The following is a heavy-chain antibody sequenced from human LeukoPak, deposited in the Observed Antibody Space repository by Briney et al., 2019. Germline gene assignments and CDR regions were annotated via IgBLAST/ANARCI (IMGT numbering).Heavy chain of an antibody. CDR3: ARAVAGHYFDY. CDR1: GYTFTGYY. CDR2: INPNSGGT. V-gene: IGHV1-2*06. J-gene: IGHJ4*02. Sequence: ASVKVSCRASGYTFTGYYMHWVRQAPGQGLEWMGRINPNSGGTNYAQKFQGRVTMTRDTFISTAYMELSRLRSDDTAVYYCARAVAGHYFDYWGQGTLVTVSS. D-gene: IGHD6-19*01.